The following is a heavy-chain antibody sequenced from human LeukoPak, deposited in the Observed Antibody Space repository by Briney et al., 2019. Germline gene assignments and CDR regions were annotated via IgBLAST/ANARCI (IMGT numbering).Heavy chain of an antibody. V-gene: IGHV3-23*01. J-gene: IGHJ4*02. Sequence: GGSLRLSCAASGFTFSSRAMSWVRQAPGKGLEWVSGISSSGGGTYYADSVKGRFTISRDNSKNTLFLQMNSLRADDTAVYYCAKSAYYDILTGYYCEDYWGQGTLVTVSS. CDR3: AKSAYYDILTGYYCEDY. CDR2: ISSSGGGT. CDR1: GFTFSSRA. D-gene: IGHD3-9*01.